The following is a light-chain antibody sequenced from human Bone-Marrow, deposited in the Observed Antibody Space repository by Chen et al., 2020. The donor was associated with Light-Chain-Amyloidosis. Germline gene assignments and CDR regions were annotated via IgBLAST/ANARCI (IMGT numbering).Light chain of an antibody. CDR2: RDT. J-gene: IGLJ2*01. CDR1: ELPTKY. CDR3: QSADSSGTYEVI. V-gene: IGLV3-25*03. Sequence: SYELTQPPSVPVSPGQSARHTCPGDELPTKYAYWYQQKPGQAPVLVIHRDTERPSGISERFSGSSSGTTATLTISGVQAEDEADYHCQSADSSGTYEVIFGGGTKLTVL.